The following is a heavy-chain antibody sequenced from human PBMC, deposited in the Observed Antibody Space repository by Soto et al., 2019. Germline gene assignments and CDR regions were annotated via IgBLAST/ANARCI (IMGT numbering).Heavy chain of an antibody. CDR3: TTGEFAFLSGYPHYFDT. CDR1: GRTFINAW. D-gene: IGHD3-3*01. V-gene: IGHV3-15*01. CDR2: IKNKLDGGST. J-gene: IGHJ5*02. Sequence: GDLRLSCTASGRTFINAWMNWDRQAPGKGPECVGRIKNKLDGGSTDYAEPVKGRFNISRDDSKNPLYLQMNSLRTEDTAVYYRTTGEFAFLSGYPHYFDTWGRGTLVTVS.